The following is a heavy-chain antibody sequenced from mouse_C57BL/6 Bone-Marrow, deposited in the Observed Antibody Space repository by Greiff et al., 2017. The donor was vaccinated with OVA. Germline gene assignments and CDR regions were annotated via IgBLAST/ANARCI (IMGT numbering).Heavy chain of an antibody. CDR1: GYTFTSYW. D-gene: IGHD1-1*01. Sequence: QVQLQQPGAELVRPGSSVKLSCKASGYTFTSYWMHWVKQRPIQGLEWIGNIDPSDSENHYNQKFKDKATLTVDKSSSKAYMQLSSLTSEDSAVNYCARESLRSFAYWGQGTLVTVSA. J-gene: IGHJ3*01. V-gene: IGHV1-52*01. CDR3: ARESLRSFAY. CDR2: IDPSDSEN.